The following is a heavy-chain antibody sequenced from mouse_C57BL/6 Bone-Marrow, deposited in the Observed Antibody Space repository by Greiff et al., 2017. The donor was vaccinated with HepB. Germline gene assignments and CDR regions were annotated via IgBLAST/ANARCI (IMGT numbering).Heavy chain of an antibody. CDR3: ARHPYSSGYGYAMDY. D-gene: IGHD3-2*02. CDR1: GYTFTEYT. CDR2: FYPGSGSI. V-gene: IGHV1-62-2*01. Sequence: QVHVKQSGAELVKPGASVKLSCKASGYTFTEYTTHWVKQRSGQGLEWIGWFYPGSGSIKYNEKFKDKATLTADKSSSTVYMELSRLTSEASAVYFCARHPYSSGYGYAMDYWGQGTSVTVSS. J-gene: IGHJ4*01.